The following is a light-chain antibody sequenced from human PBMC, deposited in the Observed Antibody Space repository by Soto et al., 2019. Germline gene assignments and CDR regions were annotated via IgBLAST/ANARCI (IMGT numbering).Light chain of an antibody. V-gene: IGKV3-15*01. CDR2: DAS. CDR3: QHYNYWPYT. CDR1: QTIDNT. Sequence: EIVMTQSPATLSLSPGERATLSCRASQTIDNTLAWYQRKPGQAPRLLIYDASTRATGVPARFSGSGSGTDCTLTISSLQSEDFAVYYCQHYNYWPYTFGQGTKVDIK. J-gene: IGKJ2*01.